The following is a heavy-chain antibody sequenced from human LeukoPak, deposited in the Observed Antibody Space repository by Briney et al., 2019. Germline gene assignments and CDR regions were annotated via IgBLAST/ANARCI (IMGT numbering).Heavy chain of an antibody. CDR3: ARDRAGTTPLGYYGMDV. Sequence: GGSLRLSCAASGFTVSSNYMSWVRQAPGKGLEWVSVIYSGGSTYYADSVKGRFTISRDNSKNTLYLQMNSLRAEDTAVYYCARDRAGTTPLGYYGMDVWGQGTTVIVSS. J-gene: IGHJ6*02. D-gene: IGHD6-19*01. CDR2: IYSGGST. CDR1: GFTVSSNY. V-gene: IGHV3-53*01.